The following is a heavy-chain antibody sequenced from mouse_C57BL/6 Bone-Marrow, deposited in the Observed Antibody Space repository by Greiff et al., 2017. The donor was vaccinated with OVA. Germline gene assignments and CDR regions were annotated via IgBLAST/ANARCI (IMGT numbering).Heavy chain of an antibody. CDR1: GFTFSSYG. Sequence: EVNLVESGGDLVKPGGSLKLSCAASGFTFSSYGMSWVRQTPDKRLEWVATISSGGSYTYYPDSVKGRFTISRDNAKNTLYLQMSSLKSADTAMYYCARHGDYGSFFDYWGQGTTLTVSS. CDR3: ARHGDYGSFFDY. D-gene: IGHD1-1*01. V-gene: IGHV5-6*01. J-gene: IGHJ2*01. CDR2: ISSGGSYT.